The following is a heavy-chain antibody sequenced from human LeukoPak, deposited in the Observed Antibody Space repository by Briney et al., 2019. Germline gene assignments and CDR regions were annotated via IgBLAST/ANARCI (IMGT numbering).Heavy chain of an antibody. Sequence: AGGSLRLSCAASGFSFSTYGMNWVRQAPGKGLEWVSGISWNSGSIGYADSVKGRFTISRDNAKNSLYLQMNSLRAEDTALYYCAKDIFRTNGMDVWGQGTTVTVSS. J-gene: IGHJ6*02. CDR3: AKDIFRTNGMDV. V-gene: IGHV3-9*01. CDR1: GFSFSTYG. CDR2: ISWNSGSI.